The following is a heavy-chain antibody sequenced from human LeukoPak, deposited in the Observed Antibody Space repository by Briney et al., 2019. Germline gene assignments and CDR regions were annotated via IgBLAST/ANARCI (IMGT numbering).Heavy chain of an antibody. J-gene: IGHJ4*02. D-gene: IGHD6-13*01. CDR1: GFTVSSNY. CDR2: IRYDGSNK. V-gene: IGHV3-30*02. Sequence: PGGSLRLSCAASGFTVSSNYMSWVRQAPGKGLEWVAFIRYDGSNKYYADSVKGRFTISRDNSKNTLYLQMNSLRAEDTAVYYCASPGIAAAGTDYWGQGTLVTVSS. CDR3: ASPGIAAAGTDY.